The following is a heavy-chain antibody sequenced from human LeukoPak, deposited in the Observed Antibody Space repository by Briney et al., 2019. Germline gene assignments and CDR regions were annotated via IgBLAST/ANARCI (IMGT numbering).Heavy chain of an antibody. V-gene: IGHV4-59*12. Sequence: TSETLSLTCTVTGGSISSYYWNWIRQPPGKGLEWIGYVSYRGSTDYKSSLKSRVTISGDTSKYQFSLKLTSVTAADAAVYYCASSVGSTDYWGQGTLVTVSS. D-gene: IGHD1-26*01. CDR3: ASSVGSTDY. J-gene: IGHJ4*02. CDR1: GGSISSYY. CDR2: VSYRGST.